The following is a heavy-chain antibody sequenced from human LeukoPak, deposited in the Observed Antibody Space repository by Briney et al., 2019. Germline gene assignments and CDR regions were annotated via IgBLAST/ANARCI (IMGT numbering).Heavy chain of an antibody. CDR1: GYTFTSYY. D-gene: IGHD5-18*01. V-gene: IGHV1-46*01. J-gene: IGHJ4*02. CDR2: INPSGGST. CDR3: ARDATAPSDTAMVTSFADY. Sequence: ASVKVSCKASGYTFTSYYMHWVRQAPGQGLEWMGIINPSGGSTSYAQKFQGRVTMTRDTSISTAYMELSRLRSDDTAVYYCARDATAPSDTAMVTSFADYWGQGTLVTVSS.